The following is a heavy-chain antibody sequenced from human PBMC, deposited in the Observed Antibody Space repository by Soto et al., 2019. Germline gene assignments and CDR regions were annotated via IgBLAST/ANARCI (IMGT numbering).Heavy chain of an antibody. Sequence: PGGSLRLSCAASGFTFSAYSVNWVRQAPGKGLDWVSYISSGSKTIYYADSVKGRFTVSRDNAKNPQCLQMNSLRDEDTAVYYCVREDILGVRSFDYWGQGNLVTVSS. CDR1: GFTFSAYS. V-gene: IGHV3-48*02. J-gene: IGHJ4*02. CDR3: VREDILGVRSFDY. CDR2: ISSGSKTI. D-gene: IGHD3-9*01.